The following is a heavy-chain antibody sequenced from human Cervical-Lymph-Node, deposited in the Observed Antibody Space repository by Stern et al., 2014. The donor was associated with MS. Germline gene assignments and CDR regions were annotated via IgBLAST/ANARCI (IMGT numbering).Heavy chain of an antibody. V-gene: IGHV5-51*03. CDR1: GYIFTDYW. CDR3: ARAYCVGDCYLGY. D-gene: IGHD2-21*02. Sequence: EVQLVQSGAEVKKPGESLKISCKGSGYIFTDYWIGWVRQMPGKGLEWMGIIYPGGSNIRYRASVQGQVTISGDKALSTAYLQRSSLKASDTAMYYCARAYCVGDCYLGYWGQGTLVTVSS. CDR2: IYPGGSNI. J-gene: IGHJ4*02.